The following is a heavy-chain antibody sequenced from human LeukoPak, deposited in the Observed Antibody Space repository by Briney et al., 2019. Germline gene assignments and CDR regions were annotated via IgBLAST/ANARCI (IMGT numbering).Heavy chain of an antibody. J-gene: IGHJ4*02. CDR2: ISYDGSNK. V-gene: IGHV3-30*18. D-gene: IGHD5-18*01. CDR3: AKGYSYGYGNDY. CDR1: GFTFSSYG. Sequence: GGSLRLSGAASGFTFSSYGMHWVRQAPGKRLEWVAVISYDGSNKYYADSVKGRFTISRDNSKNTLYLQMNSLRAEDTAVYYCAKGYSYGYGNDYWGQGTLVTVSS.